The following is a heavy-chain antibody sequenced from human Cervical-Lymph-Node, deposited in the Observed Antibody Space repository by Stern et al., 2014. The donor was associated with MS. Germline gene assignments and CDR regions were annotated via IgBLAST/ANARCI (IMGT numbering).Heavy chain of an antibody. Sequence: QVQLQESGPGLVKASETLSLTCTVSGGSISTYYWTWIRQPPGKGLEWIGEISYSGGTNYNPSLQSRVTLSVDTSKNQFSLKLSSVTAADTAVYYCARRDYYDTSTYYDDAFDIWGQGTMVTVSS. J-gene: IGHJ3*02. V-gene: IGHV4-59*01. CDR3: ARRDYYDTSTYYDDAFDI. CDR2: ISYSGGT. CDR1: GGSISTYY. D-gene: IGHD3-22*01.